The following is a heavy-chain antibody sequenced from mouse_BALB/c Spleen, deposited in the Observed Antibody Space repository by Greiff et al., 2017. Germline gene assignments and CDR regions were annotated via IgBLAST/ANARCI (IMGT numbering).Heavy chain of an antibody. CDR2: IYWDDDN. D-gene: IGHD1-1*01. CDR3: ATIYYYGSSYGFDD. Sequence: QVTLKESGPGILQPSQTLSLTCSFSGFSLSTSGMGVSWIRQPSGKGLEWLAHIYWDDDNRYNPSLKSRLTISKDTSRNQVFLNITSVDTADTATYYCATIYYYGSSYGFDDWGQGTTLTVSS. CDR1: GFSLSTSGMG. J-gene: IGHJ2*01. V-gene: IGHV8-12*01.